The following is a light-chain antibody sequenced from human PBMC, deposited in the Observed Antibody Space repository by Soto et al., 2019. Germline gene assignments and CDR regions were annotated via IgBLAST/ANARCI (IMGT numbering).Light chain of an antibody. V-gene: IGKV1-39*01. CDR2: AAS. CDR1: QAISNY. Sequence: DIQMTQSPSSLSASVGDRVTITCRSNQAISNYVSWYQQEPRKAPRLLIYAASSLQSGVPSRFSGSGSGTDSTLTISGLQPEDFGTYFCQQTYSYPNSFGQGTKVDIK. J-gene: IGKJ1*01. CDR3: QQTYSYPNS.